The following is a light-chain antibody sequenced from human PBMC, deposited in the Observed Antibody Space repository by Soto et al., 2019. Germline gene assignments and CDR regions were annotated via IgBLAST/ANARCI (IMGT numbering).Light chain of an antibody. CDR3: ATGDDSMNGFNV. V-gene: IGLV1-47*01. CDR1: TSNIGSNY. Sequence: QSALTQPPSASGTPGQGVTISCSGSTSNIGSNYVYCYQQLPGTAPKLLIYRNNQRPSGVPDRFSGSKSGASASLAISGLRSDDEADYFCATGDDSMNGFNVLATGTKVTVL. J-gene: IGLJ1*01. CDR2: RNN.